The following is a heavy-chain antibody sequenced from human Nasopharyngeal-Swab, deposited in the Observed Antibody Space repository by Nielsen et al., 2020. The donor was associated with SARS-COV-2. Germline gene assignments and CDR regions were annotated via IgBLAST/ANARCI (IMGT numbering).Heavy chain of an antibody. J-gene: IGHJ6*02. CDR1: GGSIRNSY. V-gene: IGHV4-59*08. D-gene: IGHD2-8*01. CDR2: IYSSGST. Sequence: SETLSLTCTVSGGSIRNSYWSWIRQPPGKGLEWIGHIYSSGSTNSNPSLKSRVTISVDTSRNQSSLKLSSVTAADTAVYYCARHGADCTNGVCQTYFYFRMDVWGQGTTVSVSS. CDR3: ARHGADCTNGVCQTYFYFRMDV.